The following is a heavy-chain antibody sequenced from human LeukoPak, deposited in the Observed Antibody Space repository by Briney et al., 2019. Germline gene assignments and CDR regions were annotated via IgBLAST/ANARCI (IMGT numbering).Heavy chain of an antibody. V-gene: IGHV3-23*01. CDR2: ISGNGGKT. CDR1: GFTFSSYA. J-gene: IGHJ4*02. D-gene: IGHD6-19*01. CDR3: AKESSSGWPFDY. Sequence: GGSLRLSCAASGFTFSSYAMSWVRQAPGKGLEWVSGISGNGGKTHYADSVKGRFTISRDNSKNTLYLQMNSLRADDTAVYYCAKESSSGWPFDYWGQGTLVTVSS.